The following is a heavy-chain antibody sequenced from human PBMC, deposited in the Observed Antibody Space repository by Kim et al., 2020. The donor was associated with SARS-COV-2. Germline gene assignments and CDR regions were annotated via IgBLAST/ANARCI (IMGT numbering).Heavy chain of an antibody. D-gene: IGHD4-17*01. V-gene: IGHV4-38-2*02. CDR3: ARVYGDYGYFQQ. CDR1: GYSISSGYY. CDR2: IYHSGNT. J-gene: IGHJ1*01. Sequence: SETLSLTCTVSGYSISSGYYWGWIRQPPGKGLEWIGSIYHSGNTYYNPSLKSRVTISVDTSKNQFYLNLSSMTAADTAVYYCARVYGDYGYFQQWSQDTLVPVSS.